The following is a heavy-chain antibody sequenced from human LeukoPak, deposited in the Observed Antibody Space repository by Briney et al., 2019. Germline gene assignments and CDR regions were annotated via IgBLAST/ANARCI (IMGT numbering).Heavy chain of an antibody. V-gene: IGHV4-59*08. Sequence: SETLSLTCTLSGGSINAYWWSWIRQPPGKGLEWIGYISSSGSTNYNPFLKSRVTISLATSKTHFSLNLNSVTAADTAVYYCAGLHFAASEEFDPWGQGILVTVSS. D-gene: IGHD6-13*01. CDR3: AGLHFAASEEFDP. J-gene: IGHJ5*02. CDR2: ISSSGST. CDR1: GGSINAYW.